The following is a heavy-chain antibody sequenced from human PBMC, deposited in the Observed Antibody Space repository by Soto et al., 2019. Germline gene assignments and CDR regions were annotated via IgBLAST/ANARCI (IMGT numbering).Heavy chain of an antibody. V-gene: IGHV3-49*04. J-gene: IGHJ6*02. CDR2: IRSKAYDERT. D-gene: IGHD2-21*02. Sequence: SLRLSXSASGFTFGDYIMSWVRQAPGKGLEWVGFIRSKAYDERTEYAASVKGRFTISRDDSGGIAHLQMNGLKTEDTAVYYCPIDSGDYVRYYHYGMNVWGQGTTVTVS. CDR3: PIDSGDYVRYYHYGMNV. CDR1: GFTFGDYI.